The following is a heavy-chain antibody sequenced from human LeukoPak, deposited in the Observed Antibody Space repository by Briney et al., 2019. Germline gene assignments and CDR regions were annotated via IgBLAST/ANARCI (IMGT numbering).Heavy chain of an antibody. Sequence: GGSLRLSCAASGFTFSDYYMSWIRQAPGKGLEWVSYISSSGSTIYYADSVKGRFTISRDNSKNTLYLQMNSLRAEDTAVYYCAKAYYDTYYFDYWGQGTLVTVSS. D-gene: IGHD3-22*01. J-gene: IGHJ4*02. CDR2: ISSSGSTI. CDR1: GFTFSDYY. CDR3: AKAYYDTYYFDY. V-gene: IGHV3-11*01.